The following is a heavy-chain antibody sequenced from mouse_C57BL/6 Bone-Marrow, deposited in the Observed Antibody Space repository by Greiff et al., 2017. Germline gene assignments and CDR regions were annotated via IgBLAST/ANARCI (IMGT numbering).Heavy chain of an antibody. CDR2: ISYDGSN. CDR1: GYSITSGYY. D-gene: IGHD3-1*01. Sequence: EVKLQESGPGLVKPSQSLSLTCSVTGYSITSGYYWNWIRQFPGNKLEWMGYISYDGSNNYNPSLKNRISITRDTSKNQFFLKLNSVTTEDTATYYCAREGDPRALFAYWGQGTLVTVSA. CDR3: AREGDPRALFAY. J-gene: IGHJ3*01. V-gene: IGHV3-6*01.